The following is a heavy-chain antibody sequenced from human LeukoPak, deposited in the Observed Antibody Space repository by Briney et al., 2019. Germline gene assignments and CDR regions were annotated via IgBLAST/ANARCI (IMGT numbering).Heavy chain of an antibody. CDR2: IYYSGST. V-gene: IGHV4-59*08. Sequence: SETLSLTCAVYGGSFSGYYWSWIRQPPGKGLEWIGYIYYSGSTNYNPSLKSRVTISVDTSKNQFSLKLSSVTAADTAVYYCARRGRGEQQMVWVFDYWGQGTLVTVSS. CDR1: GGSFSGYY. J-gene: IGHJ4*02. D-gene: IGHD6-13*01. CDR3: ARRGRGEQQMVWVFDY.